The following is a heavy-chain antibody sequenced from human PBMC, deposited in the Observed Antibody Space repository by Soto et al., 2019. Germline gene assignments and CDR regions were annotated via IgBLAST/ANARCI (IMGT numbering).Heavy chain of an antibody. CDR2: IIPILGIA. CDR1: GGTFSSYT. Sequence: QVQLVQSGAEVKKPGSSVKVSCKASGGTFSSYTISWVRQAPGQGLEWMGRIIPILGIANYAQKFQGRVTITADKSTSTAYMELSSLRSEDTAVYYCAREDRLAAAVNYYYYMDVWGKGTTVTVS. CDR3: AREDRLAAAVNYYYYMDV. J-gene: IGHJ6*03. V-gene: IGHV1-69*08. D-gene: IGHD6-13*01.